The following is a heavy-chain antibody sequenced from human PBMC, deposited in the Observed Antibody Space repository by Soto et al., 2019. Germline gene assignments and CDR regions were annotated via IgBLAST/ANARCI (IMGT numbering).Heavy chain of an antibody. V-gene: IGHV4-4*02. CDR1: SGSIKTDVW. J-gene: IGHJ4*02. Sequence: SETLSLTCTVSSGSIKTDVWWSWLRRPPGKGLEWIGEIYQNGHTNYNPSLKSRVTMSVDKSKNQFSLMLTSVTAADTAMYYCARDAAVAGETDRFDYWGQGILVTVSS. CDR2: IYQNGHT. CDR3: ARDAAVAGETDRFDY. D-gene: IGHD6-19*01.